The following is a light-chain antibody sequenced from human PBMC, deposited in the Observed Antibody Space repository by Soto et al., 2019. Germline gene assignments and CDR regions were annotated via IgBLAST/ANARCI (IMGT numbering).Light chain of an antibody. CDR3: SSYTGSNTPVV. Sequence: QSVLTQPASVSGSPGQSITISCTGTSSDVGGYNYVSWYQQHLGKAPNLIIFDVSNRPSGVSNRFSGSKSGNSASLTISGLQAEDEADYYCSSYTGSNTPVVFGGGTKLTVL. J-gene: IGLJ2*01. CDR2: DVS. CDR1: SSDVGGYNY. V-gene: IGLV2-14*01.